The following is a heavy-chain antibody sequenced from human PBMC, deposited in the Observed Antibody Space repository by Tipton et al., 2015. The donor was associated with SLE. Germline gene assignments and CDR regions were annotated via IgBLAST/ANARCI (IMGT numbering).Heavy chain of an antibody. Sequence: LRLSCTVSGGSISSSSYYWGWIRQPPGKGLGWIGSFYYSGSTYYNPSLKSRVTISVDTSKNQFSLKLTSVTAADTAVYYCARSPIVVVTAGDAFDIWGQGTMVTVSS. CDR1: GGSISSSSYY. CDR2: FYYSGST. J-gene: IGHJ3*02. CDR3: ARSPIVVVTAGDAFDI. V-gene: IGHV4-39*01. D-gene: IGHD2-21*02.